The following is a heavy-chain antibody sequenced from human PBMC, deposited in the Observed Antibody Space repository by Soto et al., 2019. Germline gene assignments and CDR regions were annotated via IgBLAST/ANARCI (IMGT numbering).Heavy chain of an antibody. J-gene: IGHJ5*02. D-gene: IGHD3-10*01. V-gene: IGHV3-33*01. CDR1: GFTFSSYG. CDR2: IWYDGSNK. CDR3: ARDRGSNWFDP. Sequence: QVQLVESGGGVVQPGRSLRLSCAASGFTFSSYGMHWVRQAPGKGLEWVAVIWYDGSNKYYADSVKGRFTISRDNSKNPLYLQMNRLRAEDTAVYYCARDRGSNWFDPWGQGTLVTVSS.